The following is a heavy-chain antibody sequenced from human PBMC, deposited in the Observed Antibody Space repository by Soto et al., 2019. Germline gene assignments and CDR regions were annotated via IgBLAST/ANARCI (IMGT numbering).Heavy chain of an antibody. V-gene: IGHV5-51*01. J-gene: IGHJ4*02. CDR2: IYPGDSET. CDR1: GYTFNTYW. CDR3: ARQATVVTPYYFGL. D-gene: IGHD2-21*02. Sequence: PGESLKISCKGSGYTFNTYWIGWVRQMPGKGLEWMGIIYPGDSETRYSPSFQGHVTISVDKSLNTAYLQWTSLEASDTAMYYCARQATVVTPYYFGLWGQGTLVTVSS.